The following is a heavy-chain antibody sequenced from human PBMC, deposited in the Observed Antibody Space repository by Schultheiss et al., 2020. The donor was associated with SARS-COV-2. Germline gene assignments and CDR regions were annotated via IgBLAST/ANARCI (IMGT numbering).Heavy chain of an antibody. CDR1: GFTFYGYG. J-gene: IGHJ3*02. Sequence: GGSLRLSCAASGFTFYGYGMHCVRQAPGKGLGWVAVIWCDGGNKYYAESVKGRFTISRDNAKNSLYLQMNSLRAEDTAVYYCATEGYSSGWPHYNDAFDIWGQVTMVTVSS. CDR2: IWCDGGNK. V-gene: IGHV3-33*03. D-gene: IGHD6-19*01. CDR3: ATEGYSSGWPHYNDAFDI.